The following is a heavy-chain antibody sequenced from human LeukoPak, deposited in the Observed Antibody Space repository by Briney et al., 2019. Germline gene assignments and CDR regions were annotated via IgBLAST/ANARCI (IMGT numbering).Heavy chain of an antibody. CDR3: ARDRRPHSSYYGMDV. J-gene: IGHJ6*02. CDR1: GGSFSGYY. V-gene: IGHV4-34*01. CDR2: INHSGST. Sequence: SETLSLTCAVYGGSFSGYYWSWIRQPPGKGLEWIGEINHSGSTNYNPSLKSRVTISVDTSKNQFSLKLSSVTAADTAGYYCARDRRPHSSYYGMDVGAQGPTATVS.